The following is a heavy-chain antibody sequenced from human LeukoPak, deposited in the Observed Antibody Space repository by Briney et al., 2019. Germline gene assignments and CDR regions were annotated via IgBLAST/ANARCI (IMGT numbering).Heavy chain of an antibody. Sequence: GGSLRLSCAASGFTFSSYAMTWVRLAPGKGLEWVSAISGSGGSTYYADSVKGRFTISRDNSKNTLYVQMNSLRAEDTAVYYCATKGATVEPYYFDYWGQGTLVTVSS. CDR2: ISGSGGST. J-gene: IGHJ4*02. CDR1: GFTFSSYA. CDR3: ATKGATVEPYYFDY. D-gene: IGHD4-23*01. V-gene: IGHV3-23*01.